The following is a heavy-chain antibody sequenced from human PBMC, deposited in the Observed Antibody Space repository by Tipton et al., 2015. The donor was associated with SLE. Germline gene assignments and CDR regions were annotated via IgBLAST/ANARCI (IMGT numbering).Heavy chain of an antibody. CDR1: GFTFGSYA. CDR2: ISGSGGST. CDR3: AKDSQASSWPYYYMDV. V-gene: IGHV3-23*04. D-gene: IGHD2-2*01. J-gene: IGHJ6*03. Sequence: QLVQSGGGVVQPGRSLRLSCAASGFTFGSYAMQWVRQAPGKVLEWVSSISGSGGSTYYADPVKGRFTISRDNSKNTLYLHMNGLSAEDTAVYYCAKDSQASSWPYYYMDVLGTGTMVTLSS.